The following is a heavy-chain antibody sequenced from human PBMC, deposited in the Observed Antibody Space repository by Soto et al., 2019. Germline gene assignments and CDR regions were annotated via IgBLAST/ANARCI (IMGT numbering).Heavy chain of an antibody. CDR1: GGSISSSSYY. CDR2: IYYSGYT. J-gene: IGHJ5*02. CDR3: ARGYDWFDP. D-gene: IGHD5-12*01. V-gene: IGHV4-39*01. Sequence: PSETLSLTCTVFGGSISSSSYYWGWIRQPPGKGLEWIGSIYYSGYTYYNPSLKSRVTISVDTSKNQFSLKLSSVTAADTAVYYCARGYDWFDPWGQGTLVTVSS.